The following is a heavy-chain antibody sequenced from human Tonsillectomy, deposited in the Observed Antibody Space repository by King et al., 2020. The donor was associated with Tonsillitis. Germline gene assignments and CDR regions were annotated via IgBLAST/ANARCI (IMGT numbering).Heavy chain of an antibody. J-gene: IGHJ3*02. CDR3: ARGVSTRYLIDAFDI. Sequence: VQLQESGPGLVKPSETLSLTCTVSGGSISSYYWNWIRQPPGKALECIGYMYYTGSANYNPSLKSRVTMSIDTSKNQFSLKLRSVTAADTAVYFCARGVSTRYLIDAFDIWGQGTMVTVSS. CDR1: GGSISSYY. V-gene: IGHV4-59*01. D-gene: IGHD1-1*01. CDR2: MYYTGSA.